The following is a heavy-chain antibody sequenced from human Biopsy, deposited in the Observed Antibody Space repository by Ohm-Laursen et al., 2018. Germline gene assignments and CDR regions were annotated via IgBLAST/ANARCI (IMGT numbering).Heavy chain of an antibody. J-gene: IGHJ6*02. CDR1: GFSFDNHV. D-gene: IGHD5/OR15-5a*01. Sequence: SLRLSCAASGFSFDNHVMHWVRQAPGKGLEWASYISRSSSTIYYADSVKGRFTISRDNGKNSMFLQMSSLTAEDTAVYFCARGVYDTTEFFFGLDVWGQGTTVTVSS. CDR2: ISRSSSTI. CDR3: ARGVYDTTEFFFGLDV. V-gene: IGHV3-48*01.